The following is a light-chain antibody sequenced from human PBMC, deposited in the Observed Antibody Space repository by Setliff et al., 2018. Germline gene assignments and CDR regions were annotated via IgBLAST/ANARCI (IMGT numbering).Light chain of an antibody. J-gene: IGLJ1*01. CDR1: SSDVGGYNY. V-gene: IGLV2-11*01. CDR3: CSYAGSYTYV. Sequence: QSALTQSRSVSGSPGQSVTIPCTGTSSDVGGYNYVSWYQQHPGKAPKLMIYDVSKRPSGVPDRFSGSKFGNTASLTISGLQAEDEADYYCCSYAGSYTYVFGTGTKVTVL. CDR2: DVS.